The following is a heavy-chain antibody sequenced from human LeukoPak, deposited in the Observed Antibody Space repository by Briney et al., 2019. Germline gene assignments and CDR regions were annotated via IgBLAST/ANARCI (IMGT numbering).Heavy chain of an antibody. J-gene: IGHJ4*02. CDR2: INPNIGGT. V-gene: IGHV1-2*02. CDR3: ASSSGPFDFDY. Sequence: GASVRVSCKASGYTFTGYYMHWVRQAPRQELEWMGWINPNIGGTNYAQKFQGRVTMTSDTSISTAYVELSRLRSDDTAVYYCASSSGPFDFDYWGQGTLVTVSS. CDR1: GYTFTGYY. D-gene: IGHD6-19*01.